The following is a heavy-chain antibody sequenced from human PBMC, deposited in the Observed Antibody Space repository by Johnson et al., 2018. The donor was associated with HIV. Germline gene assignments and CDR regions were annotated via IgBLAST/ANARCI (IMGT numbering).Heavy chain of an antibody. V-gene: IGHV3-30-3*01. J-gene: IGHJ3*02. CDR1: GFTFSSYA. CDR3: ARDLLSRAFDI. CDR2: ISYDGSNK. Sequence: QVQVVESGGGVVQPWRSLRLSCAASGFTFSSYAMHWVRQAPGKGLEWVAVISYDGSNKYYADSVKGRFTISRDNSKNTLYLQMNSLRAEDTAVYYCARDLLSRAFDIWGQGTMVTVSS.